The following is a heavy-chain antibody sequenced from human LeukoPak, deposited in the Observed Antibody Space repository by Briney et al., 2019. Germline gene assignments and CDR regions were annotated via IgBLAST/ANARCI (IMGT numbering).Heavy chain of an antibody. CDR1: SDSMTSYF. D-gene: IGHD1-1*01. CDR2: VYHSGST. J-gene: IGHJ4*02. Sequence: SETLSLTCSVSSDSMTSYFRSWIRQPPGKGLEWIGYVYHSGSTSYNASLKSRVSISEDTSKNQFSLKLTSVTAADTAVYFCARANPNWNPPDYWGQGTLVTVSS. CDR3: ARANPNWNPPDY. V-gene: IGHV4-59*08.